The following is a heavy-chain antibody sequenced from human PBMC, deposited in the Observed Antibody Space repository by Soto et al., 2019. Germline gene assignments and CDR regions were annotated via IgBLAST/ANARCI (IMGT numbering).Heavy chain of an antibody. CDR3: MTAPGLNVLF. D-gene: IGHD3-16*01. V-gene: IGHV3-15*01. CDR1: GFTFIDAW. J-gene: IGHJ4*02. Sequence: EVQLVESGGGLVKPGGSLRLSCVGSGFTFIDAWMSWVRQAPGKGLEWVGRLKSETDGGTADYAAPVEGRFNISRDDSKNTLYLQMTSLKSEVTAVYYCMTAPGLNVLFWGQGALVTVSS. CDR2: LKSETDGGTA.